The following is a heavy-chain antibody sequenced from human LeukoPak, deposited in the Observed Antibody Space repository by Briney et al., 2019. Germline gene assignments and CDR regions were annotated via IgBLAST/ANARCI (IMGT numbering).Heavy chain of an antibody. CDR3: ARDRSSGGDY. CDR1: VYTFTGYY. J-gene: IGHJ4*02. CDR2: MNHHSGGT. Sequence: GASVKVSCKASVYTFTGYYMYWVRQTPLQGLEWVEWMNHHSGGTNNAHKFLGRVTMTRDTSMSTAYMELSRLRSDDTAVYYCARDRSSGGDYWGQGTLVTVSS. V-gene: IGHV1-2*02. D-gene: IGHD6-19*01.